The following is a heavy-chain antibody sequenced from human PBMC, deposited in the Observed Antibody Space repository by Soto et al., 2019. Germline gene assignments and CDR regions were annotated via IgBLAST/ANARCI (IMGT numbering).Heavy chain of an antibody. J-gene: IGHJ4*02. CDR2: ISAYNGNT. CDR3: ARALRGPFEPRQRKGYSFDY. D-gene: IGHD5-18*01. Sequence: ASVKFSCKASGYTFTSYGISWVRQATAQGREWMGWISAYNGNTNYAHKLQGRVTMTTDTSTSTAYMELRSLRSDDTAVYYCARALRGPFEPRQRKGYSFDYWGQGTLVTVSS. V-gene: IGHV1-18*01. CDR1: GYTFTSYG.